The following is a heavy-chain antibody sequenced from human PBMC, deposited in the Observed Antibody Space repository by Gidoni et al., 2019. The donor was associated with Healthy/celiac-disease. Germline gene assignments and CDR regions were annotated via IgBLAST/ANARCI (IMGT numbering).Heavy chain of an antibody. J-gene: IGHJ3*02. CDR2: IFSNDEK. D-gene: IGHD6-19*01. Sequence: QVTLKESGPVLVKPTETLTLTCTVSAFSLNNPRMGVSWIRQPPGKALEWLAHIFSNDEKSYSTSLRSRLTISKDTSKSQVVLTLTNVDPVDTATYYCARGQWLVRDAFDIWGQGTMVTVSS. CDR1: AFSLNNPRMG. V-gene: IGHV2-26*01. CDR3: ARGQWLVRDAFDI.